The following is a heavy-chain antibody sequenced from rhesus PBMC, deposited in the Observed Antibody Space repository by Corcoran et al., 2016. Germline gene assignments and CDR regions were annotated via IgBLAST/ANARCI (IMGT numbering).Heavy chain of an antibody. V-gene: IGHV1-111*02. CDR2: VDPEDGEA. Sequence: EVQLVQSGAEVKKPGASVKISCKASGYTFTDYYLHWVRPAPGKGLEWMGCVDPEDGEAIHAQKFQHRVTITADTSTDTAYMELSSLRSEDTAVYYCATSGYSSGFDYWGQGVLVTVSS. D-gene: IGHD6-31*01. CDR1: GYTFTDYY. J-gene: IGHJ4*01. CDR3: ATSGYSSGFDY.